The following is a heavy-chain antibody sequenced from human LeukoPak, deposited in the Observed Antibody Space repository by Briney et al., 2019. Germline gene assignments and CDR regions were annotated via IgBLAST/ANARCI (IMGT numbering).Heavy chain of an antibody. CDR1: GGSISSYY. CDR2: IYYSGST. CDR3: ARWSPRLRHGLDYYYGMDV. Sequence: KTSETLSLTCTVSGGSISSYYWSWIRQPPGKGLEWIGYIYYSGSTNYNPSLKSRVTISVDTSKNQFSLKLSSVTAADTAVYYCARWSPRLRHGLDYYYGMDVWGQGTTVTVSS. D-gene: IGHD4-17*01. J-gene: IGHJ6*02. V-gene: IGHV4-59*01.